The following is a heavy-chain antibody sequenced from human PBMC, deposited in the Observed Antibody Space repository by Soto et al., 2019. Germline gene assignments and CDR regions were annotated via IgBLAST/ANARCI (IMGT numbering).Heavy chain of an antibody. Sequence: QVQLVQSGAEVKKPGSSVKVSCKASGGTFSSYTISWVRQAPGQGLEWMGRIIPILGIANYAQKFQGRVTITADKSTSTAYMELSSLRSEDTAVYYCATVVRASPYYFDYWGQGTLVTVSS. D-gene: IGHD2-15*01. CDR3: ATVVRASPYYFDY. CDR1: GGTFSSYT. V-gene: IGHV1-69*02. CDR2: IIPILGIA. J-gene: IGHJ4*02.